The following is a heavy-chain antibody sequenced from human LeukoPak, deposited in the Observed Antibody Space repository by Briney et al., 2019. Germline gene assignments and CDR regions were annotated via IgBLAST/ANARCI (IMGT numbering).Heavy chain of an antibody. CDR1: GSSLSSYY. Sequence: SETLSLTCTVSGSSLSSYYWSWIRQPAGKGLEWIGRVYTSGSTNYNPSLKSRVTMSIDTSKNQFSLEVSSVTAADTVVYYCARAPGYCSTTSCEYYYYMDVWGKGTTVTVSS. V-gene: IGHV4-4*07. CDR3: ARAPGYCSTTSCEYYYYMDV. D-gene: IGHD2-2*01. CDR2: VYTSGST. J-gene: IGHJ6*03.